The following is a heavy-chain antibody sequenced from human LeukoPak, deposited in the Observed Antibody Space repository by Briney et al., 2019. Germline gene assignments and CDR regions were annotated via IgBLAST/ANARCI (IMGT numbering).Heavy chain of an antibody. Sequence: SETLSLTCAVYGGSFSGYYWSWIRQPPGKGLEWIGEINHSGSTNYNPSLKSRVTISVDTPKNQFSLKLSSVTAADTAVYYCARGSITMVRAENAFDIWGQGTMVTVSS. J-gene: IGHJ3*02. CDR1: GGSFSGYY. V-gene: IGHV4-34*01. D-gene: IGHD3-10*01. CDR3: ARGSITMVRAENAFDI. CDR2: INHSGST.